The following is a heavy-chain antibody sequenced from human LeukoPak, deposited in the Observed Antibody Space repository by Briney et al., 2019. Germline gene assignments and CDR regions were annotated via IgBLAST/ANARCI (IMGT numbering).Heavy chain of an antibody. CDR1: GYTFTGYY. V-gene: IGHV1-2*06. D-gene: IGHD5-18*01. CDR3: ARSGVDTAMADYYYYYYMDV. CDR2: INPNSGGT. J-gene: IGHJ6*03. Sequence: GASVKVSCKASGYTFTGYYMHWVRQAPGQGLEWMGRINPNSGGTNYAQKFQGRVTMTRDTSISTAYMELSRLRSDDTAVYYCARSGVDTAMADYYYYYYMDVWGKGTTVTVSS.